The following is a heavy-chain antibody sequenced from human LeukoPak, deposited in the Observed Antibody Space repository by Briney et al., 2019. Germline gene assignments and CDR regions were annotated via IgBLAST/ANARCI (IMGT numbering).Heavy chain of an antibody. D-gene: IGHD3-3*01. CDR2: ISPGGGTT. J-gene: IGHJ3*02. Sequence: PGGSLRLSCAVSGFAFGSEAMSWVRQSPARGLEWVASISPGGGTTYYADYVKGRFTISRDNSKNTLYLQMNSLRAEDTAVYYCAKDLAVLRFLEWSTSGAFDIWGQGTMVTVSS. CDR3: AKDLAVLRFLEWSTSGAFDI. V-gene: IGHV3-23*01. CDR1: GFAFGSEA.